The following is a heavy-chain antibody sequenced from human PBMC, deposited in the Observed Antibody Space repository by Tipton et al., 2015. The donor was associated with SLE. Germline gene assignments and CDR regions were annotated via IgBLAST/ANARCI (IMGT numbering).Heavy chain of an antibody. Sequence: SLRLSCAASGFTFRSSAMSWVRRAPGKGLEWVSAFRGSGGSTYYADSVKGRFTISRDNSKNTLYLQMNSLRAEDTAVYYCAKAHYYDSSGYYYNWYFDIGSRGNLVTVSS. D-gene: IGHD3-22*01. J-gene: IGHJ2*01. CDR2: FRGSGGST. CDR3: AKAHYYDSSGYYYNWYFDI. CDR1: GFTFRSSA. V-gene: IGHV3-23*01.